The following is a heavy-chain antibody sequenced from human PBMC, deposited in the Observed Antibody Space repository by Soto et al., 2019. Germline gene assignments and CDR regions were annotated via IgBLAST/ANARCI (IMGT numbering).Heavy chain of an antibody. CDR2: IIPIFGTA. Sequence: QVQLVQSGAEVKKPGSSVKVSCKASGGTFSSYAISWVRQAPGQGLEWMGGIIPIFGTANYAQKFQGRVTXSAXEXTSTAYMELSSLRSEDTAVYYCARSGQQLVGGGVDYWGQGTLVTVSS. J-gene: IGHJ4*02. CDR1: GGTFSSYA. CDR3: ARSGQQLVGGGVDY. D-gene: IGHD6-13*01. V-gene: IGHV1-69*12.